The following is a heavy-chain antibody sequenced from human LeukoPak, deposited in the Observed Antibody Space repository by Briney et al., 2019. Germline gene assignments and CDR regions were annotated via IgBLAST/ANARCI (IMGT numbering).Heavy chain of an antibody. D-gene: IGHD3-9*01. V-gene: IGHV4-39*07. J-gene: IGHJ5*02. CDR2: IYYSGST. Sequence: SETLSLTCTVSGGSISSSSYYWGWIRQPPGKGLEWIGSIYYSGSTYYNPSLKSRVTISVDTSKNQFSLKLSSVTAADTAVYYCARVPRTLRYFDWLLLRGWFDPWGQGTLVTVSS. CDR3: ARVPRTLRYFDWLLLRGWFDP. CDR1: GGSISSSSYY.